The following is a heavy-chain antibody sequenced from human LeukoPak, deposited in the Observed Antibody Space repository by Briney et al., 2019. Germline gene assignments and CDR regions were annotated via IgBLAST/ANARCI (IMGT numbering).Heavy chain of an antibody. CDR3: AKDLSRYCSSTSCSRFDY. CDR1: GFTFSSYG. CDR2: IRYDGSNK. J-gene: IGHJ4*02. Sequence: PGGSLRLSCAASGFTFSSYGMHWVRQAPGKGLEWVAFIRYDGSNKYYADSVKGRFTISRDNSKNTLYPQMNSLRAEDTAVYYCAKDLSRYCSSTSCSRFDYWGQGTLVTVSS. V-gene: IGHV3-30*02. D-gene: IGHD2-2*01.